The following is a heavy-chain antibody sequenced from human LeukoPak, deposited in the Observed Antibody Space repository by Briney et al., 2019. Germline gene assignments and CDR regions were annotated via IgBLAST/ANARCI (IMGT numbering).Heavy chain of an antibody. CDR1: GFTFSSYS. D-gene: IGHD3-22*01. CDR2: ISSCSSYI. V-gene: IGHV3-21*01. J-gene: IGHJ4*02. Sequence: PGGSLRLSCAASGFTFSSYSMNWVRQAPGKGLEWVSCISSCSSYIYYADSVKGRFTISRDNAKNSLYLQMNSLRAEDTAVYYCARAPGWNSGSSGYSDYWGQGTLVTVSS. CDR3: ARAPGWNSGSSGYSDY.